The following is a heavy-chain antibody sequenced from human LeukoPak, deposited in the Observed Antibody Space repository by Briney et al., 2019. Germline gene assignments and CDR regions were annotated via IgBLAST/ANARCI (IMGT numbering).Heavy chain of an antibody. V-gene: IGHV1-46*01. J-gene: IGHJ4*02. D-gene: IGHD6-19*01. CDR1: GYTFTSYY. CDR3: ARGQDSSGWCDYRFDY. Sequence: ASVKVSCKASGYTFTSYYMHWVRQAPGQGLEWMGIINPSGGSTSYAQKFQGRVTMTRDTSTSTVYMELSSLRSEDTAVYYCARGQDSSGWCDYRFDYWGQGTLVTVSS. CDR2: INPSGGST.